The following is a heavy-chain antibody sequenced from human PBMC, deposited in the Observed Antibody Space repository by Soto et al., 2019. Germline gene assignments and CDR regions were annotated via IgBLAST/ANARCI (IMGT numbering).Heavy chain of an antibody. Sequence: GGSLRLSCAASGFTFDDYAMHWVRQAPGKGLEWVSGISWNSGSIGYADSVKGRFTISRDNAKNPLYLQMNSLRAEDTALYYCAKDMDEYSSSSSPFDYSGQGTLVTVSS. CDR2: ISWNSGSI. V-gene: IGHV3-9*01. J-gene: IGHJ4*02. D-gene: IGHD6-6*01. CDR3: AKDMDEYSSSSSPFDY. CDR1: GFTFDDYA.